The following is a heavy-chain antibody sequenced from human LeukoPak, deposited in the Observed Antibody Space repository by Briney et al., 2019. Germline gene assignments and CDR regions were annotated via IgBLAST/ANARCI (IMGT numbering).Heavy chain of an antibody. D-gene: IGHD3-22*01. CDR2: INPNSGGT. Sequence: ASVKVSCKASGYIFTGYYMHWVRQAPGQGLEWMGWINPNSGGTNYAQKFQGRVTMTRDTSISTAYMELSRLRSDDTAVYYCARDPERGYYDSSGYYHWGQGTLVTVSS. CDR3: ARDPERGYYDSSGYYH. CDR1: GYIFTGYY. V-gene: IGHV1-2*02. J-gene: IGHJ5*02.